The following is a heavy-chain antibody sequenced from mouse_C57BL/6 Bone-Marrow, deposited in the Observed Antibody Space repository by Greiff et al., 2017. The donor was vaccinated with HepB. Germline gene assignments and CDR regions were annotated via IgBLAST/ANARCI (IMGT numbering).Heavy chain of an antibody. CDR1: GYTFTSYG. CDR2: IYPRSGNT. V-gene: IGHV1-81*01. Sequence: VKLQESGAELARPGASVKLSCKASGYTFTSYGISWVKQRTGQGLEWIGEIYPRSGNTYYNEKFKGKATLTADKSSSTAYMELRSLTSEDSAVYFCAGGLRFDYWGQGTTLTVSS. CDR3: AGGLRFDY. D-gene: IGHD2-4*01. J-gene: IGHJ2*01.